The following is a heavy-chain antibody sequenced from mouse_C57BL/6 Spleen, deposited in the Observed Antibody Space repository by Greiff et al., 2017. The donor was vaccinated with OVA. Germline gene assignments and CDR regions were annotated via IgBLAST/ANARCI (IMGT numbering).Heavy chain of an antibody. CDR1: GFTFSDYY. V-gene: IGHV5-16*01. CDR2: INYDGSST. CDR3: ARAPITTVGPYAMDY. D-gene: IGHD1-1*01. J-gene: IGHJ4*01. Sequence: EVHLVESEGGLVQPGSSMKLSCTASGFTFSDYYMAWVRQAPEKGLEWVANINYDGSSTYYLDSLKSRFIISRDNAKNILYLQMSSLKSEDTATYYCARAPITTVGPYAMDYWGQGTSVTVSS.